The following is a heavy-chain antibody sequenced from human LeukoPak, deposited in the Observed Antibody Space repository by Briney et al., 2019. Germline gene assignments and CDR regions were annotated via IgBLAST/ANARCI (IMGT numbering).Heavy chain of an antibody. CDR3: ARGFGGYSSSWWGYYYYMDV. D-gene: IGHD6-13*01. CDR2: IYYSGST. CDR1: GGSISSYY. Sequence: SETLSLTCTVSGGSISSYYWSWIRQPPGKGLEWIGYIYYSGSTNYNPSLKSRVTISVDTSKNQFSLKLSSVTAADTAVYYCARGFGGYSSSWWGYYYYMDVWGKGTTVTISS. J-gene: IGHJ6*03. V-gene: IGHV4-59*01.